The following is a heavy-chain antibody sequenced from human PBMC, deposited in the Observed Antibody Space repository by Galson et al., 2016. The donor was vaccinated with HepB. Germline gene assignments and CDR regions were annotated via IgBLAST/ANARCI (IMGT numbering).Heavy chain of an antibody. J-gene: IGHJ5*02. CDR3: AKDPLEYSTSAGWFDT. Sequence: SLRLSCAASGFTLTTYYMYWVRQAPGKGLVWVSSMNGAGNERNYADSVKGRFTISRDNAKNTLYLQMNSLRAEDTAVYYCAKDPLEYSTSAGWFDTWGQGTLVTVSS. D-gene: IGHD6-6*01. CDR2: MNGAGNER. V-gene: IGHV3-74*01. CDR1: GFTLTTYY.